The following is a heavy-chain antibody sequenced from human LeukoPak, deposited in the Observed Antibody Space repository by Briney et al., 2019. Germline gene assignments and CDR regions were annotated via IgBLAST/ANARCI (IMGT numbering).Heavy chain of an antibody. CDR2: IKQDGSEK. CDR1: GFTFTSYW. V-gene: IGHV3-7*01. D-gene: IGHD1-14*01. CDR3: ARITRTNYFEY. J-gene: IGHJ4*01. Sequence: GGSLRLSCAASGFTFTSYWMSWVRQAPGKGLEWVADIKQDGSEKSYVDSVKGRFTISRDNAKNSLYLQMNSLRAEDTAVYYCARITRTNYFEYWGQGTLVTVSS.